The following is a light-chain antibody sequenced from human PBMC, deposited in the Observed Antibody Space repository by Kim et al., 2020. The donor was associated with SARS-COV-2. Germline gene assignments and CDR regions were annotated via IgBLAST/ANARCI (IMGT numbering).Light chain of an antibody. V-gene: IGKV3-15*01. CDR2: GAS. CDR3: QQYNNWPPWT. Sequence: EIVMTQSPATLSVSPGERATLSCRASQSVSSNLAWYQQKPGHAPRLLIYGASTRATGIPARFSGSGSGTELTLTISSLQSEDFAVYYCQQYNNWPPWTFGQGTKVDIK. CDR1: QSVSSN. J-gene: IGKJ1*01.